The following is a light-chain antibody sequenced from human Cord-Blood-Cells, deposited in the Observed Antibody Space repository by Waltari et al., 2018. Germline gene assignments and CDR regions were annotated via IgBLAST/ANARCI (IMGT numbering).Light chain of an antibody. V-gene: IGKV3-20*01. CDR2: GAY. CDR3: QQYGSSPGT. J-gene: IGKJ1*01. CDR1: QSVSSSY. Sequence: EIVLTQSPGTLSLSPGETDTLSCRVSQSVSSSYLAWYQQKPCQAPRLHIDGAYSRASGIPDRLIGSGSGKDFTRTISRREPEDFAVNYCQQYGSSPGTLGQGTKVESK.